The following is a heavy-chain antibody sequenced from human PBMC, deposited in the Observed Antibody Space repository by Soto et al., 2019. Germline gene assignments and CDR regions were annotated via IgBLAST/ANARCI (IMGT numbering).Heavy chain of an antibody. CDR3: AKDLWRSGNWFDP. V-gene: IGHV3-30*18. J-gene: IGHJ5*02. Sequence: GGSLRLSCAASGFTFSSYGMHWVRQAPGKGLEWVAVISYDGSNKYYADSVKGRFTISRDNSKNTLYLQMNSLRAEDTAVYYCAKDLWRSGNWFDPWGQGTLVTVSS. D-gene: IGHD3-10*01. CDR2: ISYDGSNK. CDR1: GFTFSSYG.